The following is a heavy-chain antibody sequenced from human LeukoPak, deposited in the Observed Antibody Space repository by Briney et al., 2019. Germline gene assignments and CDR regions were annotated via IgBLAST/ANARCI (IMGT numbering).Heavy chain of an antibody. Sequence: SVKVSCKASGGTFNSFGINWVRQAPGQGLEWLGRIIPIVGITNYAQKFQGRVTIIADNSTRTAYMELSSLTSEDTAVYYCARGLHFTMVRGGTTNYYYGMDVWGQGTSVTVSS. CDR2: IIPIVGIT. J-gene: IGHJ6*02. V-gene: IGHV1-69*04. CDR1: GGTFNSFG. D-gene: IGHD3-10*01. CDR3: ARGLHFTMVRGGTTNYYYGMDV.